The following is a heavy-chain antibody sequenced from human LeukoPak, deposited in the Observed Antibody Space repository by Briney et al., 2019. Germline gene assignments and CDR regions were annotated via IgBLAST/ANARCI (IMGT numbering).Heavy chain of an antibody. J-gene: IGHJ1*01. CDR3: AKDLGPLRGYFQH. CDR2: ISYDGSNK. D-gene: IGHD5-12*01. CDR1: GFTFSSYA. Sequence: GGSLRLSCAASGFTFSSYAMHWVRQAPGKGLEWVAVISYDGSNKYYADSVKGRFTISRDNSKNTLYLQMNSLRAEDTAVYYCAKDLGPLRGYFQHWGQGTLVTVSS. V-gene: IGHV3-30-3*01.